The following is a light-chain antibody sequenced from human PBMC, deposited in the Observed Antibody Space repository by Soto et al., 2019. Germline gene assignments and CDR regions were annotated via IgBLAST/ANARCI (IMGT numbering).Light chain of an antibody. CDR2: DVS. Sequence: QSVLTQPASVSGSPGQSITISCTGTSSDVGGYNYVSWYQQHPGKAPKLMIYDVSNRPSGVSNRFSGSKSGNTASLTISGLQAEDEAYYYCSSYTSSSTLNVFGTGTKLTVL. J-gene: IGLJ1*01. V-gene: IGLV2-14*01. CDR1: SSDVGGYNY. CDR3: SSYTSSSTLNV.